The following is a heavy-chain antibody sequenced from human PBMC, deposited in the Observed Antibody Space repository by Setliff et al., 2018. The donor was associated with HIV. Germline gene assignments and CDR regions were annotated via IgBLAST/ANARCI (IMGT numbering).Heavy chain of an antibody. Sequence: ASETLSLTCTVSGGSISSSSYYWGWIRQPPGKGLEWIGSIYYSGTTYYNPSLKSRITISVDTSKNQFSLKVNSVTAADTAVYYCASPKERYYYGSGINVREYYGMDVWGQGTTVTVSS. CDR1: GGSISSSSYY. J-gene: IGHJ6*02. CDR3: ASPKERYYYGSGINVREYYGMDV. D-gene: IGHD3-10*01. V-gene: IGHV4-39*07. CDR2: IYYSGTT.